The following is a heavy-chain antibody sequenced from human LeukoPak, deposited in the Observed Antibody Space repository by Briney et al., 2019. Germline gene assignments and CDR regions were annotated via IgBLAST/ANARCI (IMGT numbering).Heavy chain of an antibody. J-gene: IGHJ5*02. V-gene: IGHV4-38-2*01. Sequence: PSQTLSLTCGVSGYSMSSDNYWGWIRQPPGKGLEWIGTISLVGTIYYNPSLKSRVTISIDTSKSQFSLKLTSVSAADTAVYYCAKFGSSTGRGFDPWGQGTLVSVSS. CDR3: AKFGSSTGRGFDP. D-gene: IGHD6-25*01. CDR1: GYSMSSDNY. CDR2: ISLVGTI.